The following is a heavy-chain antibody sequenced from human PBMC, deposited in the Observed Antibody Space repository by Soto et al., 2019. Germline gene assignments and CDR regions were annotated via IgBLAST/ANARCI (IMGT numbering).Heavy chain of an antibody. J-gene: IGHJ4*02. Sequence: LSLRLTVSVGSIVSGSWSWTREPPLNVLARMGYLSYSGNTNYNPSLKSRVTMSVATPTNQFSLRLSSVTPADAAVYYCAGLRGYPRSPTDYWGQGT. CDR3: AGLRGYPRSPTDY. CDR2: LSYSGNT. V-gene: IGHV4-59*12. D-gene: IGHD5-12*01. CDR1: VGSIVSGS.